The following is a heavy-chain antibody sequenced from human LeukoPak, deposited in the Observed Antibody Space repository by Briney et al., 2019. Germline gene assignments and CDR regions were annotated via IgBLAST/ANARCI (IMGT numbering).Heavy chain of an antibody. Sequence: SETLSLTCTVSGGSISSYYWSWIRQPPGKGLEWIGYIYSSGSTNYNPSLKSRVTISVDTSKNQFSLKLSSVTAADTAVYYCARGVYYYFSANWYFDLWGRGTWSLSPQ. CDR2: IYSSGST. V-gene: IGHV4-59*01. CDR3: ARGVYYYFSANWYFDL. CDR1: GGSISSYY. J-gene: IGHJ2*01. D-gene: IGHD3-3*01.